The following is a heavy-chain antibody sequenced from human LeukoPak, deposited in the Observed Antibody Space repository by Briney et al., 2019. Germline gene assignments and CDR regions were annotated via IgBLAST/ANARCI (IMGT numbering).Heavy chain of an antibody. V-gene: IGHV4-59*01. CDR1: GGFISNYY. Sequence: PSETLSLTCTVSGGFISNYYWSWIRQPPGKGLEWIGYSSYGGTTNYNPSLKSRVTISLDTSKNQFSLKLSSVTAADTAVYYCARGYYLPKTAEVGTTALFDYWGQGTLVTVSS. J-gene: IGHJ4*02. CDR2: SSYGGTT. CDR3: ARGYYLPKTAEVGTTALFDY. D-gene: IGHD1-1*01.